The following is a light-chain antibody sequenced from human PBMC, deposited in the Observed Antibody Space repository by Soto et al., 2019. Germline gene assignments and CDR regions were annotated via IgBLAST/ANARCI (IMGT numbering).Light chain of an antibody. CDR3: AAWDDSLSALL. Sequence: QSVLTQPPSESWTPGQRVTISCSGSSSNVGSNYVSWYRQFPGTAPEVLMYNNDLRPSGVPDRFSGSKSGTSASLAISGLRSEDEADYYWAAWDDSLSALLFGGGTKLTVL. CDR1: SSNVGSNY. V-gene: IGLV1-47*01. J-gene: IGLJ2*01. CDR2: NND.